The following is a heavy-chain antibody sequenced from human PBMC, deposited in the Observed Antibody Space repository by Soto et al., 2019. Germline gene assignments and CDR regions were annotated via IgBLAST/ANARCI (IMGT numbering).Heavy chain of an antibody. D-gene: IGHD3-22*01. J-gene: IGHJ4*02. V-gene: IGHV1-3*05. Sequence: QVQLVQSGAEEMKPGASVKVSCKASGYTLTRYSIHWVRQAPGQRLEWMGWINAGNGNTKFSQKFQGRVTITRATPARTSYMYLRALRSEDTAVYYCAILGTYFFDNSHHDFDFWGQRPLVTVSS. CDR3: AILGTYFFDNSHHDFDF. CDR1: GYTLTRYS. CDR2: INAGNGNT.